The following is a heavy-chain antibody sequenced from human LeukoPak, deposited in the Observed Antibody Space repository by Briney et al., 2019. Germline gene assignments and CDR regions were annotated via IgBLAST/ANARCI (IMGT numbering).Heavy chain of an antibody. D-gene: IGHD2-15*01. CDR3: ASYNCSGGSCYSEIAEYFQH. V-gene: IGHV5-51*01. CDR2: IYPGDSDT. CDR1: GYSFTSYW. J-gene: IGHJ1*01. Sequence: GESLKISCKGSGYSFTSYWIGWVRQMPGKGLEWMGIIYPGDSDTRYSPSFQGQVTISADKSISTAYLQWSSLKASDTAMYYCASYNCSGGSCYSEIAEYFQHWGQGTLVTVSS.